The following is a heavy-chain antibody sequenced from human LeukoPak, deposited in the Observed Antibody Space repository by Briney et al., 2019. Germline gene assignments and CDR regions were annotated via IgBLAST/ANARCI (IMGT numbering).Heavy chain of an antibody. Sequence: SSETLSLTCTVSGGSISSSSYYWGWIRQPPGKGLEWIGSIYYSGSTYYNPSLKSRVTISVDTSKNQFSLKLSSVTAADTAVYYCARQRITLVRGVIITDHHWGQGTLVTVSS. J-gene: IGHJ5*02. CDR3: ARQRITLVRGVIITDHH. CDR1: GGSISSSSYY. V-gene: IGHV4-39*01. D-gene: IGHD3-10*01. CDR2: IYYSGST.